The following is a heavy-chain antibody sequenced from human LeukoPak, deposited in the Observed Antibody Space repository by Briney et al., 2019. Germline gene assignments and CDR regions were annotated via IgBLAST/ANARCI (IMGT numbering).Heavy chain of an antibody. J-gene: IGHJ6*02. CDR1: GFTLSSYG. CDR3: AKDRGYSGSHYYYYGMDV. V-gene: IGHV3-30*18. CDR2: ISYDGSNK. D-gene: IGHD1-26*01. Sequence: PGGSLRLSCAASGFTLSSYGMHWVRQAPGKGLEWVAVISYDGSNKYYADSVKGRFTISRDNSKNTLYLQMNSLRAEDTAVYYCAKDRGYSGSHYYYYGMDVWGQGTTVTVSS.